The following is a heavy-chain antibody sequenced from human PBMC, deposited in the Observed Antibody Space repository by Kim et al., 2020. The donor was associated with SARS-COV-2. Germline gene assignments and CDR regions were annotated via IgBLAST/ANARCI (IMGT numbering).Heavy chain of an antibody. CDR1: GDTVSSNSAV. J-gene: IGHJ6*02. D-gene: IGHD3-16*01. CDR3: ARAAGSRGSGMDV. CDR2: TYYRSKWYN. Sequence: SQTLSLTCAISGDTVSSNSAVWNWIRQSPSRGLEWLGRTYYRSKWYNDYVVSVKSRITINPDTSKNQFSLQLNSVTPEDTAVYYCARAAGSRGSGMDVWGQGTTVTVSS. V-gene: IGHV6-1*01.